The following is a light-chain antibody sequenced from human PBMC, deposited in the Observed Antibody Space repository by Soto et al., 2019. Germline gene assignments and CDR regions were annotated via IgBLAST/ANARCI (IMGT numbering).Light chain of an antibody. J-gene: IGLJ2*01. CDR1: SNDVGSYNF. CDR2: DVS. CDR3: SSYTRSSTVL. V-gene: IGLV2-14*03. Sequence: QSVLTQPASVSGSPGQSITISCIGTSNDVGSYNFVSWYQKHPNTAPRLIIYDVSNRPSGVSNRFSGSKSDNTASLTISGRQAEDEADYYCSSYTRSSTVLFGGGTQLTVL.